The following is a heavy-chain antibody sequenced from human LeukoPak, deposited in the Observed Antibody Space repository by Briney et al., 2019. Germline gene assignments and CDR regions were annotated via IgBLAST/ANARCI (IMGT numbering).Heavy chain of an antibody. Sequence: PGGSLRPSCAASGFTFSDYYMSWIRQAPGKGLEWVSYISSTGSYTHYTDSVKGRFTISRDNAKNSLYLQMNSLRAEDTAVYYCVSRITGTVLDAFDIWGQGTMVTVSS. CDR3: VSRITGTVLDAFDI. D-gene: IGHD1-7*01. CDR1: GFTFSDYY. J-gene: IGHJ3*02. V-gene: IGHV3-11*06. CDR2: ISSTGSYT.